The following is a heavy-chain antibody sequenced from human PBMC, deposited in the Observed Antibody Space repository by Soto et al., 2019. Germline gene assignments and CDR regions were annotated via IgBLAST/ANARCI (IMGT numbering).Heavy chain of an antibody. J-gene: IGHJ6*02. CDR2: ISSRDNTI. Sequence: QVHLVESGGDLVKPGGSLRLSCAASGFTFSDYYMNWIRQAPGKGLDWVSSISSRDNTIYYADSVQGRFTISRDNAKNSLYPQMNSLRAEDTAVYYCARTYGGYPPLYYGMDVWGQGTTVTVSS. CDR1: GFTFSDYY. CDR3: ARTYGGYPPLYYGMDV. V-gene: IGHV3-11*01. D-gene: IGHD5-12*01.